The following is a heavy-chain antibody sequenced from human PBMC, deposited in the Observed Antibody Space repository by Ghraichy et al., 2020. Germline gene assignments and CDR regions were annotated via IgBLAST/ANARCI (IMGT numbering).Heavy chain of an antibody. V-gene: IGHV3-49*04. Sequence: GESLNISCTASGFTFGDYAMSWVRQAPGKGLEWVGFIRSKAYGGTTEYAASVKGRFTISRDDSKSIAYLQMNSLKTEDTAVYYCTTLDYWGQGTLVTVSS. CDR2: IRSKAYGGTT. CDR1: GFTFGDYA. CDR3: TTLDY. J-gene: IGHJ4*02.